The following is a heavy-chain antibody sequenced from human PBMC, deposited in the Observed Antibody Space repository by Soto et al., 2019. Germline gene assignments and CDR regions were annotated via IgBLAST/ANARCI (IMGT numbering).Heavy chain of an antibody. CDR2: IFHTGGT. CDR1: ASSISSAYF. J-gene: IGHJ6*02. CDR3: ARGVEMAATFSYYYAMDV. V-gene: IGHV4-38-2*01. D-gene: IGHD6-19*01. Sequence: PSETLSLTCAVSASSISSAYFWGWIRQPPGKGLEWIATIFHTGGTYYNPSLKSRVTISVDTSNNQFSLRLNSVTAADTALYFCARGVEMAATFSYYYAMDVWGQGTTVTVSS.